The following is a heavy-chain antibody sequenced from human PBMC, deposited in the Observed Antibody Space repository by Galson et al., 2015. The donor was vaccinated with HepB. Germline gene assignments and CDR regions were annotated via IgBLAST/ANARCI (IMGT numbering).Heavy chain of an antibody. D-gene: IGHD2-2*01. Sequence: PALVKPTQTLTLTCTFSGFSLSTSGVGVGRIRQPPRKALEWLALIYWDDDKRYSPSLKSRLTITKDTSKNQVVLTMTNMDPVDTATYYCARYCSSTSCPGVDAFDIWGQGTMVTVSS. CDR3: ARYCSSTSCPGVDAFDI. V-gene: IGHV2-5*02. J-gene: IGHJ3*02. CDR1: GFSLSTSGVG. CDR2: IYWDDDK.